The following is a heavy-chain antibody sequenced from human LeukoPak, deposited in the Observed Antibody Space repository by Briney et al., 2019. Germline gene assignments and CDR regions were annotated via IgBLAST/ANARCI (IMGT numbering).Heavy chain of an antibody. Sequence: GGSLRLSCVVSGFTFSSYGMHWVRQAPGKGLEWVAVISYDGSRKYYAESVKGRFTISRDDSENTLYLQMNSLRVEDTAVYYCAKVLAAGSSDAFDIWGQGTMVTVSS. V-gene: IGHV3-30*18. D-gene: IGHD2-15*01. CDR3: AKVLAAGSSDAFDI. CDR1: GFTFSSYG. CDR2: ISYDGSRK. J-gene: IGHJ3*02.